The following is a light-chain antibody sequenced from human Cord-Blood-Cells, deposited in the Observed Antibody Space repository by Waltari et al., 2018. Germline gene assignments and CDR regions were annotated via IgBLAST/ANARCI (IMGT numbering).Light chain of an antibody. V-gene: IGLV1-44*01. CDR2: SNT. CDR1: SSNIGSNT. J-gene: IGLJ2*01. Sequence: QSVLTQPPSASGTPGQRVTISCSGSSSNIGSNTVNWYQQLPGTAPKLPIYSNTQRPSAVPDRFSGSKSGTSASLAISGLQSEDEADYYCAAWDDSLNGVVFGGGTKLTVL. CDR3: AAWDDSLNGVV.